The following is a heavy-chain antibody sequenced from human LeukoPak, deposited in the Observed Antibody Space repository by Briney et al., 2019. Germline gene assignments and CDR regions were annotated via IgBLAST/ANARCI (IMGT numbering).Heavy chain of an antibody. CDR2: INHSGST. CDR1: GGSISSSNW. CDR3: ARHRRIPRSWFDP. V-gene: IGHV4-4*02. Sequence: PSETLSLTCAVSGGSISSSNWWSWVRQPPGKGLEWIGEINHSGSTNYNPSPKSRVTISVDTSKNQFSLKLSSVTAADTAVYYCARHRRIPRSWFDPWGQGTLVTVSS. J-gene: IGHJ5*02.